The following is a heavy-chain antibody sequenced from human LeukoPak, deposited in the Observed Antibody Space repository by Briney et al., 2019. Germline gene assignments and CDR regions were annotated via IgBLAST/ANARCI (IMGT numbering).Heavy chain of an antibody. CDR2: MNPNSCNT. V-gene: IGHV1-8*01. Sequence: ASVKVSCKASGYTFTSYDIYWVREATGQGLEWMGWMNPNSCNTGYAQKFQGRVTMTRDTSISTAYMELNSLRSDDTAVYYCARGYDSSGYYYPDWFDPWGQGTLVTVSS. CDR3: ARGYDSSGYYYPDWFDP. D-gene: IGHD3-22*01. J-gene: IGHJ5*02. CDR1: GYTFTSYD.